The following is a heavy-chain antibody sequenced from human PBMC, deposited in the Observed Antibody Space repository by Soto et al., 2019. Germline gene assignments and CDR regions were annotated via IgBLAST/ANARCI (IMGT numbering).Heavy chain of an antibody. Sequence: GGSLRLSCAASGFTFRNYAIHWVRQAPGKGLEWVAVISCDGRNEYYADSVKGRFTISRDNSKNTLYLQMNSLRAEDTAVYYCAKLAGYCIGNSCHGDYAMDVWGQGTTVTSP. J-gene: IGHJ6*02. V-gene: IGHV3-30*18. CDR3: AKLAGYCIGNSCHGDYAMDV. CDR2: ISCDGRNE. CDR1: GFTFRNYA. D-gene: IGHD2-2*01.